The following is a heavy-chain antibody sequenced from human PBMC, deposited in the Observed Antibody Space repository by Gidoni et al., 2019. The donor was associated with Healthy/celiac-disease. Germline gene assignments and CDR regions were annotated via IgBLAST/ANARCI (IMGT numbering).Heavy chain of an antibody. CDR3: TRDGIAVAGLAFFFFDY. CDR1: GFTFGDYA. CDR2: IRSKAYGGTT. Sequence: EVQLVESGGGLVQPGRSLRLSCTASGFTFGDYAMSWFRQAPGKGLDWVGFIRSKAYGGTTEYAASVKGRFNISRDDSKSIAYLQMNSLKTEDTAVYYCTRDGIAVAGLAFFFFDYWGQGTLVTVSS. J-gene: IGHJ4*02. D-gene: IGHD6-19*01. V-gene: IGHV3-49*03.